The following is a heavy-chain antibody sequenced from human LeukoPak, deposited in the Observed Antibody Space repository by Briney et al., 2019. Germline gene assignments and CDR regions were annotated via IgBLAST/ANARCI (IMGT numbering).Heavy chain of an antibody. CDR3: AKSVVVITFRFDD. J-gene: IGHJ4*02. V-gene: IGHV3-23*01. CDR1: GFMFNSYV. Sequence: GGSLRLSCAASGFMFNSYVMSWVRQAPGKGLEWVSAINGGGGNTYYADSVKGRFTISRDNSKNMVYLQMNSLRVDDTAVYYCAKSVVVITFRFDDWGQGALVTVSS. CDR2: INGGGGNT. D-gene: IGHD2-15*01.